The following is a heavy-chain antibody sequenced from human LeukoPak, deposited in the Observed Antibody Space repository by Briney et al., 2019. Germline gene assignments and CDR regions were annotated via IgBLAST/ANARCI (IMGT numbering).Heavy chain of an antibody. D-gene: IGHD3-10*01. Sequence: PGRSLRLSCAASGFTFSSYAMHWVRQAPGKGLEWVAVISYDGSNKYYADSVKGRFTISRDNSKNTLYLQMNSLRAEDTAVYYCARDIVGSLMSPFLEISLSGDYWGQEPWSPSPQ. CDR3: ARDIVGSLMSPFLEISLSGDY. V-gene: IGHV3-30-3*01. CDR1: GFTFSSYA. J-gene: IGHJ4*01. CDR2: ISYDGSNK.